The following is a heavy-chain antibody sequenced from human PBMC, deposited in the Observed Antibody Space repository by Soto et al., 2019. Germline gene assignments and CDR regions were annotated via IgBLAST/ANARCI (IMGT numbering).Heavy chain of an antibody. J-gene: IGHJ4*02. V-gene: IGHV3-74*01. Sequence: DVQLVESGGGLVQPGGSLRLSCEASGFTYSSYWMHWVCHAPGKGRVWVSHINNDGSKTSYAASVEGRFTISRDNAKNTLYLQMNNLRAEDTAVYYCVRDRRQMIFAVVVLGGQGTRVTVSS. CDR2: INNDGSKT. D-gene: IGHD3-3*01. CDR1: GFTYSSYW. CDR3: VRDRRQMIFAVVVL.